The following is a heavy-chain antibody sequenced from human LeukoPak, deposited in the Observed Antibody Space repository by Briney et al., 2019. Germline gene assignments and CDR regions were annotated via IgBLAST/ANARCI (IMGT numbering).Heavy chain of an antibody. J-gene: IGHJ4*02. CDR2: IYHSGSA. CDR3: ARHSSYYGNFDY. Sequence: PSETLSLTCTVSGGSISSSSYYWGWIRQPPGKGLEWIVSIYHSGSAYYNPSLKSRVTISVDTSKNQFSLKLSSVTAADTAVYYCARHSSYYGNFDYWGEGALVTVSS. V-gene: IGHV4-39*01. CDR1: GGSISSSSYY. D-gene: IGHD3-10*01.